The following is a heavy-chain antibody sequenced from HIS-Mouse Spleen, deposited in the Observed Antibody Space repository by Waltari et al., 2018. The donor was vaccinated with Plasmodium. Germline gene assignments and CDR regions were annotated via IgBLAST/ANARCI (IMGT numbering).Heavy chain of an antibody. CDR3: ARRGGSYYYFDY. V-gene: IGHV4-39*01. D-gene: IGHD1-26*01. Sequence: QLPLQESGPGLVKPSETLSLTCTVSGGSLSSSSYYWGWSRQPPGKGLEWIGSFYYSGITYYNPSLKSRVTISVDTSKNQFSLKLSSVTAADTAVYYCARRGGSYYYFDYWGQGTLVTVSS. J-gene: IGHJ4*02. CDR1: GGSLSSSSYY. CDR2: FYYSGIT.